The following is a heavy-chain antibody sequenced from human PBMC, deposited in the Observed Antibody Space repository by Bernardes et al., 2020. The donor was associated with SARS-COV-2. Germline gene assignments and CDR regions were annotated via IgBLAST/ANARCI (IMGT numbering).Heavy chain of an antibody. D-gene: IGHD6-13*01. Sequence: GGSLRLSCAASGFTVSSSYMSWVRQAPGKGLEWVSIIYRGGNTYYGDSVKGRFTISRDDSKNTLYLQMNSLRGEDTAVYYCARRDRSSWAHDCWGQGTLVTVSS. J-gene: IGHJ4*02. CDR2: IYRGGNT. CDR3: ARRDRSSWAHDC. CDR1: GFTVSSSY. V-gene: IGHV3-66*04.